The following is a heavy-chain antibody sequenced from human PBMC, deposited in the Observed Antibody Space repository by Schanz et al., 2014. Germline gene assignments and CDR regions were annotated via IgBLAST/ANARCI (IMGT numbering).Heavy chain of an antibody. D-gene: IGHD6-13*01. CDR2: VSSSSSYT. Sequence: EVQLVESGGGLVKPGGSLRLSCLASGFAFSSYGMNWLRQAPGKGLEWVSYVSSSSSYTHYADSVKGRFTISSDNSKSTLYLQMSSLRAEDTAVYYCAKSPGSSFDSWGQGTLVTVSS. J-gene: IGHJ4*02. CDR3: AKSPGSSFDS. V-gene: IGHV3-48*01. CDR1: GFAFSSYG.